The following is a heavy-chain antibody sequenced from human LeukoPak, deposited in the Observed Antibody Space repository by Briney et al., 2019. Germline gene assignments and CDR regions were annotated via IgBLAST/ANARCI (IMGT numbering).Heavy chain of an antibody. CDR2: IKQDGSEK. V-gene: IGHV3-7*01. CDR1: GFIFSSYW. D-gene: IGHD1-7*01. Sequence: GGSLRLSCAASGFIFSSYWMSWVRQAPGKGREGVANIKQDGSEKYYVDSVKGRFTISRDNAKNSLYLQMNSLRAEDTAVYYCARVFNWNSRGGHYFDYWGQGTLVTVSS. CDR3: ARVFNWNSRGGHYFDY. J-gene: IGHJ4*02.